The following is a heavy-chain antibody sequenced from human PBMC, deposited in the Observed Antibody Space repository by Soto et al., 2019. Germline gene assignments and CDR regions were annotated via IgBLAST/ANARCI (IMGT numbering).Heavy chain of an antibody. CDR2: ISYDGKST. D-gene: IGHD3-16*01. CDR3: ARNLRLGISFGFNAFSDDAFDV. Sequence: QLVESGGGVVRPGTSLRLSCSASGFPFGSRAMHWVRQAPGKGLEWVAIISYDGKSTYYSAPVKGRFFISRDNSHNTLYLQMNRLTTEDTSLYYCARNLRLGISFGFNAFSDDAFDVWGRGTMVTVSS. J-gene: IGHJ3*01. CDR1: GFPFGSRA. V-gene: IGHV3-30*03.